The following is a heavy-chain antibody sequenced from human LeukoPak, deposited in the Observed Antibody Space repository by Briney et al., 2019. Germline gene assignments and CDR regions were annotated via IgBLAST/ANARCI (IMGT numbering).Heavy chain of an antibody. V-gene: IGHV3-23*01. CDR1: GFTFSSYA. J-gene: IGHJ4*02. D-gene: IGHD6-19*01. Sequence: GGSLRLSCAASGFTFSSYAMSWVRQAPGKGLEWVSAISGSGGSTYYADSAKGRFTISRDNSKNTLYLQMNSLRAEDTAVYYCARGFKYSSGWYLFDYWGQGTLVTVSS. CDR3: ARGFKYSSGWYLFDY. CDR2: ISGSGGST.